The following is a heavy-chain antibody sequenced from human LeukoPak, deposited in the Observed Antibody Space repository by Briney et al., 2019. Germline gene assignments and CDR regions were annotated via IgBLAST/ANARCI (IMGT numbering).Heavy chain of an antibody. D-gene: IGHD2-15*01. V-gene: IGHV1-18*01. CDR1: GYTFTSYG. Sequence: GASVKVSCRASGYTFTSYGISWVRQAPGQGLEWMGWISAYNGNTNYAQKLQGRVTMTTDTSTSTAYMELRSLRSDDTAVYYCARGGSWFSIYYYYYMDVWGKGTTVTVSS. CDR3: ARGGSWFSIYYYYYMDV. J-gene: IGHJ6*03. CDR2: ISAYNGNT.